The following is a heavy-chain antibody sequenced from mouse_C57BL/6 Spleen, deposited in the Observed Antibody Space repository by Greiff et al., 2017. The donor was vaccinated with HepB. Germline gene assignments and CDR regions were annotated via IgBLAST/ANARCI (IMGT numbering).Heavy chain of an antibody. Sequence: QSCKASGYTFTSYWMHWVKQRPGRGLEWIGRIDPNSGGTKYNEKFKSKATLTVDKPSSTAYMQLSSLTSEDSAVYYCARSEGYYYGSNLDYWGQGTTLTVSS. D-gene: IGHD1-1*01. J-gene: IGHJ2*01. CDR3: ARSEGYYYGSNLDY. V-gene: IGHV1-72*01. CDR2: IDPNSGGT. CDR1: GYTFTSYW.